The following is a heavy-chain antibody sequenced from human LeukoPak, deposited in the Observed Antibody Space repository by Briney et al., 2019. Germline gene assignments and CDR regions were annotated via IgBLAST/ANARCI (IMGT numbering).Heavy chain of an antibody. CDR3: AREPGYSYGFDAFDI. Sequence: GGSLRLSCAASGFTFSSYSMNWVRQAPGKGLEWVSSTSSSSSYIYYADSVKGRFTISRDNAKNLLYLQMNSLRAEDTAVYYCAREPGYSYGFDAFDIWGQGTMVTVSS. V-gene: IGHV3-21*01. CDR2: TSSSSSYI. J-gene: IGHJ3*02. D-gene: IGHD5-18*01. CDR1: GFTFSSYS.